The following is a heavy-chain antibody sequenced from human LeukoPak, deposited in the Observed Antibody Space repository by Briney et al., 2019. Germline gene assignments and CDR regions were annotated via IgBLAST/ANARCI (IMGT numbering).Heavy chain of an antibody. CDR3: TRDSGTYNWFDP. CDR1: GFTLSGSA. D-gene: IGHD1-26*01. CDR2: IDKKDKGYATAT. Sequence: GGSLKLSCAASGFTLSGSAIHWVRQSPGKGLEWVGQIDKKDKGYATATAYAASVKGRFTISRDDSINTAYLQMKSLKTEDTALCYCTRDSGTYNWFDPWGQGNLVTVSS. V-gene: IGHV3-73*01. J-gene: IGHJ5*02.